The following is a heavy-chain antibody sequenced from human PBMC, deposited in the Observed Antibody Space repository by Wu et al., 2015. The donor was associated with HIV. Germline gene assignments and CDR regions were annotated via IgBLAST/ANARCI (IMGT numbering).Heavy chain of an antibody. CDR1: GDSFYSYA. J-gene: IGHJ6*04. CDR2: INPLFGTT. V-gene: IGHV1-69*05. CDR3: ARNTDSVATSLYSLGV. Sequence: QVQLLQFGAEVKKPGSSVKVTCKASGDSFYSYAISWVRQAPGQGFEWLGGINPLFGTTKNAQKFQDRVTITTDESRGSAYLELSSLRSEDTAVYYCARNTDSVATSLYSLGVWGQRDNGHRLL. D-gene: IGHD5-12*01.